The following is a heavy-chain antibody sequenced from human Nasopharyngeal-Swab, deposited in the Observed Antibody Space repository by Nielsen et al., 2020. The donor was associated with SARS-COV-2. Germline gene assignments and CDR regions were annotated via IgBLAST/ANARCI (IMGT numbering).Heavy chain of an antibody. CDR2: IYYNGNT. J-gene: IGHJ4*02. V-gene: IGHV4-39*01. Sequence: SETLSLTCTVSGDSIAYSTFYWGWIRQPPGKGLEWIVNIYYNGNTYQNPSLKSPLTISVDKSKNQFSLQLSSVTAADTAVYYCVRSSSWYYFDYWAQGTQVTVSS. CDR3: VRSSSWYYFDY. D-gene: IGHD6-13*01. CDR1: GDSIAYSTFY.